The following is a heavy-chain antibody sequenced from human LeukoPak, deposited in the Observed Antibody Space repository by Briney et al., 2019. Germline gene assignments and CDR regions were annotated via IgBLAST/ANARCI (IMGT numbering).Heavy chain of an antibody. Sequence: GGSLRLSCLGSDFIFTKYWMTWVRQAPGKGLEWVANIREDGNKDNYIDSVRGRFTISRDNAKNSLYLQMNSLGAEDTAVYYCARDREQWLILGDAFDIWGQGTMVTVSS. V-gene: IGHV3-7*03. D-gene: IGHD6-19*01. J-gene: IGHJ3*02. CDR1: DFIFTKYW. CDR3: ARDREQWLILGDAFDI. CDR2: IREDGNKD.